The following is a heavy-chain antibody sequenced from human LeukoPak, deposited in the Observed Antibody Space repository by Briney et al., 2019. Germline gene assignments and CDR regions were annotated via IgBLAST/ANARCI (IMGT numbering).Heavy chain of an antibody. Sequence: GTLSLTCAVSGGSISSSNWWRCGRQAPGKGLEWVSSISSSSTYLFHADSVRGRFTISRDNAKNSLYLQMNSLRAEDTAVYYCARGPRYGSASYAFDIWGQGTMVTVSS. V-gene: IGHV3-21*06. D-gene: IGHD3-10*01. CDR3: ARGPRYGSASYAFDI. CDR2: ISSSSTYL. J-gene: IGHJ3*02. CDR1: GGSISSSN.